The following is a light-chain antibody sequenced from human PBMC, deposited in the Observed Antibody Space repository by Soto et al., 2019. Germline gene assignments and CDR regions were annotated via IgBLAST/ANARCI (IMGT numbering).Light chain of an antibody. Sequence: QMTQSPSTLSGSVGDRVTITCRASQTISSWLAWYQQKPGKAPKLLIYKASTLKSGVPSRFSGSGSGTEFTLTISSLQPDDFATYYCQHYNSYSEAFGQGTKVDIK. CDR1: QTISSW. J-gene: IGKJ1*01. CDR2: KAS. CDR3: QHYNSYSEA. V-gene: IGKV1-5*03.